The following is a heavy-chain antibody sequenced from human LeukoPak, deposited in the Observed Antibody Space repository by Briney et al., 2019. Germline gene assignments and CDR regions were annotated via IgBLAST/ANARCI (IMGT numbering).Heavy chain of an antibody. CDR2: IFGSDGRT. J-gene: IGHJ4*02. CDR3: AKTRGPAATHPDY. CDR1: GFTFSSYA. Sequence: GGSLRLSCAASGFTFSSYAMTWVRQAPGKGLEWVSAIFGSDGRTFYADAEKGRFTISRDNSKNTLYLQMNSLRAEDTAIYYCAKTRGPAATHPDYWGQGILVTVSS. V-gene: IGHV3-23*01. D-gene: IGHD6-25*01.